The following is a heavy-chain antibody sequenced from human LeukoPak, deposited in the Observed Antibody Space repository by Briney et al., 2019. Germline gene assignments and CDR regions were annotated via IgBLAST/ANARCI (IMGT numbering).Heavy chain of an antibody. V-gene: IGHV4-34*01. CDR3: ARSTIFGVVPRWFDP. CDR2: INHSGST. CDR1: GGSFSGYY. J-gene: IGHJ5*02. D-gene: IGHD3-3*01. Sequence: PSETLSLTCAVYGGSFSGYYWSWIRQPPGKGLEWIGEINHSGSTNYNPSLKSRVTISVDTSKNQFSLKLSSVTAADTAVYYCARSTIFGVVPRWFDPWGQGTLVTDSS.